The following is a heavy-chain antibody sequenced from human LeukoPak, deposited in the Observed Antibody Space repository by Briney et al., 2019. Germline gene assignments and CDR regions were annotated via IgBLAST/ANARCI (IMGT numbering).Heavy chain of an antibody. CDR2: IDYGGSVT. V-gene: IGHV3-48*01. CDR1: GFTFTAYT. CDR3: TRDLEY. J-gene: IGHJ4*02. Sequence: GGSLRLSCSASGFTFTAYTMNWVRQAAGKGPEWVSYIDYGGSVTHYADSVKGRFTISRDNAENSLYLQMNSLRVEDTAVYYCTRDLEYWGQGVQVTVSS.